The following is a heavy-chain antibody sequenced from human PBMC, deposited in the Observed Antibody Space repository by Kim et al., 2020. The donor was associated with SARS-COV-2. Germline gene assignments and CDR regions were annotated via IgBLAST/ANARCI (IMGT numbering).Heavy chain of an antibody. J-gene: IGHJ4*02. V-gene: IGHV3-23*01. CDR3: VKGPSALLDS. D-gene: IGHD1-26*01. CDR2: INAGGGNT. CDR1: GFTFSSST. Sequence: GSLRLSCAASGFTFSSSTMCWVRQVPEKGLEWVSSINAGGGNTYYTDSVKGRFTISRDNSKNTLYLQMNSLRAEDTALYYCVKGPSALLDSWGQGTLVTVSS.